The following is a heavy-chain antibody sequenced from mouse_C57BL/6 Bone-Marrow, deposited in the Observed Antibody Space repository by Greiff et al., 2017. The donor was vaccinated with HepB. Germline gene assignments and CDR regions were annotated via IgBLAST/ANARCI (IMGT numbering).Heavy chain of an antibody. CDR2: IYPGDGDT. CDR3: ARARACFAY. V-gene: IGHV1-82*01. D-gene: IGHD3-1*01. CDR1: GYAFSSSW. Sequence: QVQLQQSGPELVKPGASVKISCKASGYAFSSSWMNWVKQRPGKGLEWIGRIYPGDGDTNYNGKFKGKATLTADKSSSTAYMQLSSLTSEDSAVYFCARARACFAYWGQGTLVTVSA. J-gene: IGHJ3*01.